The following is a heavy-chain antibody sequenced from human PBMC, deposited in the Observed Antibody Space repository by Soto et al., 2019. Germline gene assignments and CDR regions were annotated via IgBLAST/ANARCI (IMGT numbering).Heavy chain of an antibody. CDR3: FRDDYDNSWSYPG. J-gene: IGHJ4*02. CDR1: GGPISSGGYY. Sequence: TLPITSTVYGGPISSGGYYCSWIRHQPGQGLEWIGYIYYSGSTYYNPSLTTRVTISVDTSKNQFSLVMTSVTAADTAVYYCFRDDYDNSWSYPGWGQGTLFTVPS. D-gene: IGHD3-22*01. V-gene: IGHV4-31*03. CDR2: IYYSGST.